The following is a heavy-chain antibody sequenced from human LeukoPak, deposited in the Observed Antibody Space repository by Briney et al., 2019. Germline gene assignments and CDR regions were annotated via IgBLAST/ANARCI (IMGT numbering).Heavy chain of an antibody. Sequence: GGSLRLSCAAYGFTFDDYGMSWVRQAPGKGLEWVSGINWNGCSTGYADSVKGRFTISRDNAKNSLYLQMNSLRAEDTDLYYCASNPGGHYSYYLDVWGKGTTVTVSS. J-gene: IGHJ6*03. V-gene: IGHV3-20*04. CDR1: GFTFDDYG. CDR2: INWNGCST. D-gene: IGHD2-21*01. CDR3: ASNPGGHYSYYLDV.